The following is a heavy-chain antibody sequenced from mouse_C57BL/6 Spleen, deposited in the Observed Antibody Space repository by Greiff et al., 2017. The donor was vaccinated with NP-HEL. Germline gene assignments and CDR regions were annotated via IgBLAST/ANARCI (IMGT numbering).Heavy chain of an antibody. J-gene: IGHJ2*01. CDR1: GYTFTSYW. CDR3: AREGDYDGPLDY. Sequence: QVQLQQPGAELVRPGSSVKLSCKASGYTFTSYWMDWVKQRPGQGLEWIGNIYPSDSETHYNQKFKDKATLTVDKSSSTAYMQLSSLTSEDSAVYYCAREGDYDGPLDYWGQGTTLTVSS. CDR2: IYPSDSET. D-gene: IGHD2-4*01. V-gene: IGHV1-61*01.